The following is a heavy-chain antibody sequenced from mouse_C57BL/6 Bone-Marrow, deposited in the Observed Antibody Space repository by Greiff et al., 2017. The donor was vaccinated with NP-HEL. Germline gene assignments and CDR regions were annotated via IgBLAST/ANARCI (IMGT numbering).Heavy chain of an antibody. D-gene: IGHD1-1*01. CDR2: ISDGGSYT. V-gene: IGHV5-4*01. CDR3: ARDSGYGSSSYAMDY. CDR1: GFTFSSYA. Sequence: EVKVVESGGGLVKPGGSLKLSCAASGFTFSSYAMSWVRQTPEKRLEWVATISDGGSYTYYPDNVKGRFTISRDNAKNNLYLQMSHLKSEDTAMYYCARDSGYGSSSYAMDYWGQGTSVTVSS. J-gene: IGHJ4*01.